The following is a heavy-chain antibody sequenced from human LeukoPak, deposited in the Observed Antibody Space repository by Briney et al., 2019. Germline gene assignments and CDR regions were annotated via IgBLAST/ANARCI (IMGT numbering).Heavy chain of an antibody. J-gene: IGHJ4*02. CDR3: ARVVIYDSSGRSDY. V-gene: IGHV1-2*02. CDR1: GYTFTDYY. CDR2: IYPNSGDT. Sequence: ASVKVSCKASGYTFTDYYIHWVRQAPGQGLEWMGWIYPNSGDTNYAQKFQGRLTMTRDTSISTAYMGLSSLRSDDTAVYYCARVVIYDSSGRSDYWGQGTLVTVSS. D-gene: IGHD3-22*01.